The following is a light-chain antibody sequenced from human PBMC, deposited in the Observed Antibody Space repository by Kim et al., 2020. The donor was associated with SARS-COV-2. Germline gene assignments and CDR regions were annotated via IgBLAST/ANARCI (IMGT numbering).Light chain of an antibody. CDR2: GAS. J-gene: IGKJ4*01. V-gene: IGKV3-20*01. CDR3: QQYGSSPLT. Sequence: SPGERATLSGRASQSVSSSYLAGYQQKPGQAPRLLIYGASSRATGIPDRFSGSGSGTDFTLTISRLEPEDFAVYYCQQYGSSPLTFGGGTKVDIK. CDR1: QSVSSSY.